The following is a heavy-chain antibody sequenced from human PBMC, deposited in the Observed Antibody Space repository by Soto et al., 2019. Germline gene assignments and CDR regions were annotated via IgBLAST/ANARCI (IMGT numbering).Heavy chain of an antibody. CDR2: IYYSGST. CDR1: GGFPSTGRYL. Sequence: SETLCPPPTVSGGFPSTGRYLLSWIRQPPGKGLEWIGYIYYSGSTYYNPSLKSRVTISVDTSKNQFSLKLSSVTAADTAVYYCASNIYGYTFYAYWGQGTLVTVSS. J-gene: IGHJ4*02. D-gene: IGHD5-18*01. CDR3: ASNIYGYTFYAY. V-gene: IGHV4-30-4*08.